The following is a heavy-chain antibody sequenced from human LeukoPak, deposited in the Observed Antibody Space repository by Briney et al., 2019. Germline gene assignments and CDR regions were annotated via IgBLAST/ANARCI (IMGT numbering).Heavy chain of an antibody. V-gene: IGHV1-2*02. CDR1: GYTFTGYY. D-gene: IGHD3-9*01. CDR3: ARGLGAISGENAFDY. Sequence: ASVKVSCKASGYTFTGYYMHWVRQAPGQGLEWMGWINPNSGGTNYAQKFQGRVTMTRDTSISTAYMELSRLRSDDTAMYYCARGLGAISGENAFDYWGQGTLVTVSS. J-gene: IGHJ4*02. CDR2: INPNSGGT.